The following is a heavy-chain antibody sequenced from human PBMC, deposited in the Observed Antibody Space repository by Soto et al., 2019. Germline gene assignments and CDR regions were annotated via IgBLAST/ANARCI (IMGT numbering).Heavy chain of an antibody. CDR1: GFTFSSYW. CDR3: ARGLGDYSHWYFDL. CDR2: IKQDGSEK. Sequence: EVQLVESGGGLVQPGGSLRLSCAASGFTFSSYWMSWVRQAPGKGLEWVANIKQDGSEKYYVDSVKGRFTISRDNAKNSLYLQMNSLRAEDTAVYYCARGLGDYSHWYFDLWGRGTLVTVSS. V-gene: IGHV3-7*03. J-gene: IGHJ2*01. D-gene: IGHD4-17*01.